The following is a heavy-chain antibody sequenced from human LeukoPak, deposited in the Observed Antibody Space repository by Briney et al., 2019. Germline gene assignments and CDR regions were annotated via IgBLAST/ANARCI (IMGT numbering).Heavy chain of an antibody. CDR3: AREVNGSGSYFS. Sequence: GGSLRLSCAASGFTVSSNYMSWVRQAPGKGLEWVSVIYSCGSTYYADSVKGRFTISRDNSKYTLYLQMNSLRAEDTAVYYCAREVNGSGSYFSWGQGTLVTVSS. D-gene: IGHD3-10*01. J-gene: IGHJ4*02. V-gene: IGHV3-66*01. CDR2: IYSCGST. CDR1: GFTVSSNY.